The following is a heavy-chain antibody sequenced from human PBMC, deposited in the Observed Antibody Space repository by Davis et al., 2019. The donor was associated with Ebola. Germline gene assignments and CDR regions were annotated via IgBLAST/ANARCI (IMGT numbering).Heavy chain of an antibody. J-gene: IGHJ4*02. CDR2: ISAYNGNT. Sequence: AASVKVSCKASGYTFTSYGISWVRQAPGQGLEWMGWISAYNGNTNYAQKLQGRVTMTTDKSTSTAYMELSSLRSEDTAVYYCARELGRIAVADRGDYWGQGTLVTVSS. V-gene: IGHV1-18*01. CDR3: ARELGRIAVADRGDY. CDR1: GYTFTSYG. D-gene: IGHD6-19*01.